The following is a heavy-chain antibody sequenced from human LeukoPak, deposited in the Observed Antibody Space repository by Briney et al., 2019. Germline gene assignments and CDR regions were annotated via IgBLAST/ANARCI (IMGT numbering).Heavy chain of an antibody. Sequence: GGSLRLSCAVSGFSISNYWMTWVRQAAGKGLEWLANIKQDGSETYYADSAKGRFTISRDNAKNSVYLQMNGQRGEDTAIYCCARWYNTEWHLDYWGQGTLATVSS. J-gene: IGHJ4*02. V-gene: IGHV3-7*05. CDR3: ARWYNTEWHLDY. CDR2: IKQDGSET. CDR1: GFSISNYW. D-gene: IGHD1-14*01.